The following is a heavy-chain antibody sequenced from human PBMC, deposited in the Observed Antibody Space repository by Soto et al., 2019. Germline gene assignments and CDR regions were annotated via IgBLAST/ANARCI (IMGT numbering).Heavy chain of an antibody. CDR1: GGSISSYF. CDR3: VRDYLLTGFDT. CDR2: VYYTGTT. J-gene: IGHJ5*02. Sequence: SETLSLTCTVSGGSISSYFYIWVRQPPGKGLEWIGSVYYTGTTDYNPSLKSRVGMSIDTSKNQFSLELKSVTAADTATYYCVRDYLLTGFDTWGQGTLVTVSS. V-gene: IGHV4-59*01. D-gene: IGHD3-9*01.